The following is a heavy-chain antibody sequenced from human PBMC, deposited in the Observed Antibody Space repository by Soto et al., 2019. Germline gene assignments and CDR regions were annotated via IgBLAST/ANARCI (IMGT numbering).Heavy chain of an antibody. Sequence: SVKVSCKASGGTFSSYAISWVRQAPGQGLEWMGGIIPIFGTANYAQKFQGRVTITADKSTSTAYMELSSLRSEDTAVYYCARERALDVLRFLEWSPRHYYYGMDVWGQGTTVTVSS. D-gene: IGHD3-3*01. CDR2: IIPIFGTA. CDR1: GGTFSSYA. V-gene: IGHV1-69*06. J-gene: IGHJ6*02. CDR3: ARERALDVLRFLEWSPRHYYYGMDV.